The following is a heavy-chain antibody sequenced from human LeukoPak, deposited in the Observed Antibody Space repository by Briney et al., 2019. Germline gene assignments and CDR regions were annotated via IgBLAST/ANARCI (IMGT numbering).Heavy chain of an antibody. CDR1: GYTLTELS. CDR3: ATFGTYSGYRYYFDY. V-gene: IGHV1-24*01. Sequence: ASVKVSCKVSGYTLTELSMHWVRQAPRKGLEWMGGFDPEDGETIYAQKFQGRVTMTEDTSTDTAYMELSSLRSEDTAVYYCATFGTYSGYRYYFDYWGQGTLVTVSS. D-gene: IGHD5-12*01. J-gene: IGHJ4*02. CDR2: FDPEDGET.